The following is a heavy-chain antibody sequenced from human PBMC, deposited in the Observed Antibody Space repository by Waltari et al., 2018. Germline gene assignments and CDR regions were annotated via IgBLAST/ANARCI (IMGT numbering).Heavy chain of an antibody. CDR2: IDSGGST. J-gene: IGHJ4*02. CDR3: ARDCGGDCYADY. CDR1: GFTVSSNY. Sequence: EVQLVESGGGLIQPGGSLRLSCAASGFTVSSNYMSWVRQAPGKGLEWVSVIDSGGSTYYADSVEGRFTISRDNSKNTLYLQMNSLRAEDTAVYYCARDCGGDCYADYWGQGTLVTVSS. V-gene: IGHV3-53*01. D-gene: IGHD2-21*02.